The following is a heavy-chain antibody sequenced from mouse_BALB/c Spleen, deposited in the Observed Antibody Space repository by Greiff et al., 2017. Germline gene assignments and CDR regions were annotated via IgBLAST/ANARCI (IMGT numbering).Heavy chain of an antibody. Sequence: VQLQQSGPELVKPGASVKISCKASGYTFTDYNMHWVKQSHGKSLEWIGYIYPYNGGTGYNQKFKSKATLTVDNSSSTAYMELRSLTSEDSAVYYCARGDYDEGNWFAYWGQGTLVTVSA. CDR2: IYPYNGGT. D-gene: IGHD2-4*01. V-gene: IGHV1S29*02. CDR3: ARGDYDEGNWFAY. CDR1: GYTFTDYN. J-gene: IGHJ3*01.